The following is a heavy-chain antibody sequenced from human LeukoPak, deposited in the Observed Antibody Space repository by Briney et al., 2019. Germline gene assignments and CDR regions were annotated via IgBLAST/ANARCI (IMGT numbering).Heavy chain of an antibody. Sequence: QPGGSLRLSCAASGFTFSSYAMSWVRQAPGKGLEWVSAIGGSGSTTYYADSVKGRFTISRDNSKNTLYLQMNSLRAEDTAVYYRAKDTASSWWYFDLWGRGTLVTVSS. V-gene: IGHV3-23*01. D-gene: IGHD5-18*01. CDR1: GFTFSSYA. J-gene: IGHJ2*01. CDR3: AKDTASSWWYFDL. CDR2: IGGSGSTT.